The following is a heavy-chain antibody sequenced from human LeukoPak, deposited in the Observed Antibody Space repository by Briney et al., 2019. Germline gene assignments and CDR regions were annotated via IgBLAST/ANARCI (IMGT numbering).Heavy chain of an antibody. CDR3: ARTGAGEYYDGSGYTDY. J-gene: IGHJ4*02. D-gene: IGHD3-22*01. V-gene: IGHV4-34*01. Sequence: PSETLSLTCAVYGGSFSGYYWSWIRQPPGKGLEWIGEINHSGSTNYNPSLKSRVTISVDTSKNQFSLKLSSVTAADTAVYYCARTGAGEYYDGSGYTDYWGQGTLVTVSS. CDR1: GGSFSGYY. CDR2: INHSGST.